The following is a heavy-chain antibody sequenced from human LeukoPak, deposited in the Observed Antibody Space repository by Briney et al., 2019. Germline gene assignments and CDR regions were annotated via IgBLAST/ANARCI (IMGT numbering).Heavy chain of an antibody. CDR3: AREISSSTSFDY. J-gene: IGHJ4*02. CDR1: GFSMSVYW. V-gene: IGHV3-7*01. D-gene: IGHD2-2*01. Sequence: GGSLRLSCEASGFSMSVYWMSWVRQAPGKGLEWVGNIKQDGSERNYVDSVKGRFTISRDNAKNSLYLQVSTLRAEDTAVYYCAREISSSTSFDYWGQGTLVTVSS. CDR2: IKQDGSER.